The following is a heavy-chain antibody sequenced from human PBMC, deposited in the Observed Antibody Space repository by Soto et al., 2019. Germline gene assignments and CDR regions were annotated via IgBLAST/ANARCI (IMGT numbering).Heavy chain of an antibody. CDR2: ISSNGGST. J-gene: IGHJ3*02. CDR3: VKGSPSIHDAFDI. CDR1: GFTFSSYA. V-gene: IGHV3-64D*06. Sequence: PGGSLRLSCSASGFTFSSYAMHWVRQAPGKGLEYVSAISSNGGSTYYAASVKGRFTISRENSKNTLYLQMSSLRAEDTAVYYCVKGSPSIHDAFDIWGQGTMVTVSS. D-gene: IGHD1-26*01.